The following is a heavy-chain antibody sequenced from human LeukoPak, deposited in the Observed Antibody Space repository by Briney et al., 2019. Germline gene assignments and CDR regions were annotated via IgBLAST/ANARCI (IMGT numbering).Heavy chain of an antibody. CDR3: ARYHDSSDY. CDR1: GGSFSGYY. CDR2: NNHSGST. D-gene: IGHD3-22*01. Sequence: PSETLSLTCAVYGGSFSGYYWSWIRQPPGKGLEWIGENNHSGSTYYNPSLKSRVTISVDTSKNQFSLNLRFVTAADTAVYYCARYHDSSDYWGQGTLVTVSS. V-gene: IGHV4-34*01. J-gene: IGHJ4*02.